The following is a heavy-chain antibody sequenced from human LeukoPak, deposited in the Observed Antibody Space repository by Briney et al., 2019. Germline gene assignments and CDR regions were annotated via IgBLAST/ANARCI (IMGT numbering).Heavy chain of an antibody. CDR3: ARPTRGVRGANFDY. J-gene: IGHJ4*02. CDR2: INPNSGGT. CDR1: GYTFTGYY. D-gene: IGHD3-10*01. Sequence: GASLKVSCKASGYTFTGYYMHWVRQAPGQGLEWMGWINPNSGGTNYAQKFQGRVTMTRDTSISTAYMELSRLRSDGTAVYYCARPTRGVRGANFDYWGQGTLVTVSS. V-gene: IGHV1-2*02.